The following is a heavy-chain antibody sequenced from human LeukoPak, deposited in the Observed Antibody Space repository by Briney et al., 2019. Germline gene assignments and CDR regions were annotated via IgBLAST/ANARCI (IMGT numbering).Heavy chain of an antibody. CDR1: GFTFSNYW. J-gene: IGHJ4*02. CDR2: IKTDGSRT. CDR3: ARQLYYGSGSYYNLAH. Sequence: GGSLRLSCVASGFTFSNYWMHWVRQAPGKGLVWVSRIKTDGSRTNYADSVKGRFTISRDNAKNTVYLEMNSLRSEDTAVYYCARQLYYGSGSYYNLAHWGQGTLVTVSS. V-gene: IGHV3-74*01. D-gene: IGHD3-10*01.